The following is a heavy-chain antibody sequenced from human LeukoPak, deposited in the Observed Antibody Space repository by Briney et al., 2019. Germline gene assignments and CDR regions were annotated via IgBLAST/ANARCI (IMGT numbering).Heavy chain of an antibody. CDR2: IYSGGST. Sequence: GGSLRLSCAASGFTVSSNYISWVRQAPGKGLEWVSVIYSGGSTYYADSVKGRFTISRDNSKNTLYLQMNSLRAEDTAVYYCARGPQQLDHFFDYWGQGTLVTVSS. CDR1: GFTVSSNY. D-gene: IGHD6-13*01. CDR3: ARGPQQLDHFFDY. J-gene: IGHJ4*02. V-gene: IGHV3-53*01.